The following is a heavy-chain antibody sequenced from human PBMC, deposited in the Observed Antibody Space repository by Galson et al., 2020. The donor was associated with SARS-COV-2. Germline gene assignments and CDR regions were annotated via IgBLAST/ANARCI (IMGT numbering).Heavy chain of an antibody. D-gene: IGHD3-10*01. Sequence: SETLSLTCTVSGGPISDLYWSWIRQPPGKGLEWIGYIYHSGRTHYNPSLMSRVTMSVDTSKNQFSLKLSSVTAADTAVYYCASVPYYYGSGRVFDVDFWGQGTLGTVSS. J-gene: IGHJ4*02. CDR2: IYHSGRT. CDR3: ASVPYYYGSGRVFDVDF. CDR1: GGPISDLY. V-gene: IGHV4-59*01.